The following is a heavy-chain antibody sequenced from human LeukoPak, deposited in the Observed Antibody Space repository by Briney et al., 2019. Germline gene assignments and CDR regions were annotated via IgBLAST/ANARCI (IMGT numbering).Heavy chain of an antibody. CDR1: GGAISSYY. D-gene: IGHD6-6*01. J-gene: IGHJ4*02. V-gene: IGHV4-59*01. CDR2: IYYSGST. Sequence: SETLSLTCIVSGGAISSYYWSWIRQPPGKGLEWIGYIYYSGSTNYNPSLKRRVTISVDTSKNQLSLKLSSVTAADTAVYYCARTSKGIAARADYWGQGTLVTVSS. CDR3: ARTSKGIAARADY.